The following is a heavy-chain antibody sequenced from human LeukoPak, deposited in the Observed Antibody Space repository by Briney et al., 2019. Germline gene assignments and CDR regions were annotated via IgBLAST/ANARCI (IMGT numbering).Heavy chain of an antibody. J-gene: IGHJ6*03. CDR2: INHSGST. V-gene: IGHV4-34*01. Sequence: PSETLSLTCAVYGGSFSGYYWSWIRQPPGKGLEWIGEINHSGSTNSNPSLKSRVTISVDTSKNQFSLKLSSVTAADTAVYYCARVYGRHYYYYRDVWGKGTTVTISS. CDR3: ARVYGRHYYYYRDV. CDR1: GGSFSGYY. D-gene: IGHD1-14*01.